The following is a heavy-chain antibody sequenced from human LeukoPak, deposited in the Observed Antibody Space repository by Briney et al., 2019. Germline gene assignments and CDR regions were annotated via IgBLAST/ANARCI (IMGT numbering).Heavy chain of an antibody. CDR3: AIGQYHSTDYGGFLDAFDI. V-gene: IGHV1-69*13. CDR2: IIPIFGTA. D-gene: IGHD4-23*01. J-gene: IGHJ3*02. CDR1: GRTFSSYA. Sequence: ASVKVSCKASGRTFSSYAISWVRQAPGQGLEWMGGIIPIFGTANYAQKFQGRVTITADESTSTAYMELSSLRSEDTAVYYCAIGQYHSTDYGGFLDAFDIWGQGTMVTVSS.